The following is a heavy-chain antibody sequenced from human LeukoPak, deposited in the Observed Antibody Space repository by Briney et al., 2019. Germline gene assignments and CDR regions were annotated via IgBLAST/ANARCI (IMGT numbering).Heavy chain of an antibody. CDR1: GGSISSGSYY. J-gene: IGHJ4*02. CDR3: ARSTPRGYFDY. D-gene: IGHD7-27*01. V-gene: IGHV4-61*02. CDR2: IYTSGST. Sequence: SETLSPTCTVSGGSISSGSYYWSWIRQPAGKGLEWIGRIYTSGSTNYNPSLKSRVTISVDTSKNQFSLKLSSVTAADTAVYYCARSTPRGYFDYWGQGTLVTVSS.